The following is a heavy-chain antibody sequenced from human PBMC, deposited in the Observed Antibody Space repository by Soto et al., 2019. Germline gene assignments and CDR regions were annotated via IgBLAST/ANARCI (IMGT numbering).Heavy chain of an antibody. CDR1: GYTLTSYA. Sequence: ASVKVSCKASGYTLTSYAMHWVRQAPGQRLEWMGWINAGNGNTKYSQKFQGRVTITRDTSASTAYMELSSLRSEDTAVYYCARVPLLQIFWGGIWFDPWGQGTLVTVSS. V-gene: IGHV1-3*01. CDR3: ARVPLLQIFWGGIWFDP. J-gene: IGHJ5*02. D-gene: IGHD3-9*01. CDR2: INAGNGNT.